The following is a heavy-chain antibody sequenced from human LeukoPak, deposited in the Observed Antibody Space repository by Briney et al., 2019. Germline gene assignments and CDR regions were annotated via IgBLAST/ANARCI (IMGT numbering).Heavy chain of an antibody. CDR2: ISGDSDYT. J-gene: IGHJ4*02. V-gene: IGHV3-43*02. Sequence: GRSLRLSCAASGFTFDDYAMHWVRQAPGMGLEWVSLISGDSDYTYYADSVKGRFTISRDNSKNSLYLQMNTLRTEDNALYYCAKGHGSRTGDFEYWGQGTLVTVSS. CDR3: AKGHGSRTGDFEY. D-gene: IGHD3-10*01. CDR1: GFTFDDYA.